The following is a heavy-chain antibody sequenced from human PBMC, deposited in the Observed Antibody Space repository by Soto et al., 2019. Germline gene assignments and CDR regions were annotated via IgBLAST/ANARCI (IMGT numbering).Heavy chain of an antibody. CDR2: ICAYNGNT. J-gene: IGHJ6*02. Sequence: GASVKVSCKASGYTFTSYGISWVRQAPGQGLEWMGWICAYNGNTNYAQKLQGRVTMTTDTSTSTAYMELRSLRSDDTAVYYCARDPRKRNYDILTGFLGMDVWGQGTTVTVSS. CDR3: ARDPRKRNYDILTGFLGMDV. CDR1: GYTFTSYG. V-gene: IGHV1-18*01. D-gene: IGHD3-9*01.